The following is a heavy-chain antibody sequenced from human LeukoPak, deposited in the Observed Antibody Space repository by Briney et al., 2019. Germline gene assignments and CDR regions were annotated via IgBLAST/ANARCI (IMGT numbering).Heavy chain of an antibody. CDR2: IIPIFGTA. CDR1: GGTFSSYA. J-gene: IGHJ4*02. D-gene: IGHD2-2*01. Sequence: SVKVSCKASGGTFSSYAISWVRQAPGQGLEWMGGIIPIFGTANYAQKFQGRVTITADESTSTAYMELSSLRSEDTAVYYCARDMDPVSSTSSFDYWGQGTLVTVSS. V-gene: IGHV1-69*01. CDR3: ARDMDPVSSTSSFDY.